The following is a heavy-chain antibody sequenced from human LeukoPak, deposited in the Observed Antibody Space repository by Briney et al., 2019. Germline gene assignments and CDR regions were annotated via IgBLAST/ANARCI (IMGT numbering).Heavy chain of an antibody. D-gene: IGHD3-22*01. J-gene: IGHJ4*02. Sequence: GGSLRLSCAASGFTFSSYAMSCVRQAPGRGLECVSGISSSGDSRYNADSVKGRFTISRDNSKNTLYLQMNSLRAEDTAVYYCAKRRGYYFDYWGQGTLVTVSS. CDR2: ISSSGDSR. V-gene: IGHV3-23*01. CDR3: AKRRGYYFDY. CDR1: GFTFSSYA.